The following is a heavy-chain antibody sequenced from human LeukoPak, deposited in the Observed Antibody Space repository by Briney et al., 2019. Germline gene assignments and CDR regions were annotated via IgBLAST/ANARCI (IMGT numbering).Heavy chain of an antibody. CDR1: GGSFSGYY. J-gene: IGHJ6*02. CDR3: AREGVVVPAAIHGMDV. Sequence: PSETLSLTCAVYGGSFSGYYWSWIRQPPGKGLEWIGEINHSGSTNYSPSLKSRVTISVDTSKNQFSLKLSSVTAADTAVYYCAREGVVVPAAIHGMDVWGQGTTVTVSS. V-gene: IGHV4-34*01. D-gene: IGHD2-2*01. CDR2: INHSGST.